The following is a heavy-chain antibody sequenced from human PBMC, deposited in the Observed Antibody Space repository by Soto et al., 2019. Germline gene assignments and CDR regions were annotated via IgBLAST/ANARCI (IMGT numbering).Heavy chain of an antibody. CDR2: IHRASTYI. V-gene: IGHV3-21*06. CDR3: ARRAVKTSHFFDY. CDR1: GFTFSSFD. Sequence: EVQLVESGGGLVKPGGSLRLSCATSGFTFSSFDMDWVRQAPGKWLEWVSSIHRASTYIYYADSVRGRFTISRDNAKSSLYLQMNSLTVEDTAVYYCARRAVKTSHFFDYWGQGALVTVSS. J-gene: IGHJ4*02. D-gene: IGHD4-17*01.